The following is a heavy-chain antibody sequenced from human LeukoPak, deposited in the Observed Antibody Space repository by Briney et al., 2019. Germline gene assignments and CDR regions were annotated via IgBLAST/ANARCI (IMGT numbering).Heavy chain of an antibody. D-gene: IGHD2-15*01. CDR1: GFTLSSYS. V-gene: IGHV3-23*01. Sequence: PGGAPRLSCAAPGFTLSSYSMTWVRQAPGEGLQWGSAISGSGGSTYYADSVKGRFTISRDNSKNTLYLQMNSLRAEDTAVYYCAKLSAVVVVVATVDYWGQGTLVTVSS. CDR2: ISGSGGST. J-gene: IGHJ4*02. CDR3: AKLSAVVVVVATVDY.